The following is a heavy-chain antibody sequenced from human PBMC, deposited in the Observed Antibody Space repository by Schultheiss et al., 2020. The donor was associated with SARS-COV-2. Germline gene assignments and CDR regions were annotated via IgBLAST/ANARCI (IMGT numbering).Heavy chain of an antibody. CDR3: ASAPGERILHFDY. CDR2: IYSGGST. J-gene: IGHJ4*02. D-gene: IGHD7-27*01. CDR1: GFTVSSNY. Sequence: GGSLRLSCAASGFTVSSNYMSWVRQAPGKGLEWVSVIYSGGSTYYADSVKGRFTISRDNSKDTMYLQMNSLRAEDTAVYYCASAPGERILHFDYWGQGTLVTVSS. V-gene: IGHV3-53*01.